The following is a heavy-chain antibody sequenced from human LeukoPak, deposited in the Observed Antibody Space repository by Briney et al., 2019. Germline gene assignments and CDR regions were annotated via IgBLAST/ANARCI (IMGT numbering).Heavy chain of an antibody. CDR1: GFTFTSYA. Sequence: GGSLRLSRAASGFTFTSYAMNWVRQAPGEGREWVSYISGGSSTIYYADSVKGRFTISRDNAKNSLYLQMNSLRDEDTAVYYCARDTGRGRGDLDYWGQGTLVTVSS. J-gene: IGHJ4*02. V-gene: IGHV3-48*02. CDR2: ISGGSSTI. D-gene: IGHD2-21*01. CDR3: ARDTGRGRGDLDY.